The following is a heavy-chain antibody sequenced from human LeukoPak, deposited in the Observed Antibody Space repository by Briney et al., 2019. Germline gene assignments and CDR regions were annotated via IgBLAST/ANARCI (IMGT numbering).Heavy chain of an antibody. CDR3: ARGAIFGVVINNWFDP. CDR2: INHSGST. V-gene: IGHV4-34*01. CDR1: GGSFSGYY. Sequence: SETLSLTCAVYGGSFSGYYWSWIRQPPGKGLEWIGEINHSGSTNYNPSLKSRVTMSVDTSKNQFSLKLSSVTAADTAVYYCARGAIFGVVINNWFDPWGQGTLVTVSS. D-gene: IGHD3-3*01. J-gene: IGHJ5*02.